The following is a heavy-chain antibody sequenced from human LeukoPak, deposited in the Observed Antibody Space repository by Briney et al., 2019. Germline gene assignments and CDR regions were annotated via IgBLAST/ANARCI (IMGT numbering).Heavy chain of an antibody. V-gene: IGHV4-39*07. CDR1: GGSISSSSYY. J-gene: IGHJ4*02. D-gene: IGHD2-21*01. Sequence: SETLSLTCTVSGGSISSSSYYWGWIRQPPGKGLEWIGSIYYSGSTYYNPSLKSRVTISVDTSKNQFSLKLSSVTAADTAVYYCARSRSRPLLPPLPKSQYYLDYWGQGTLVTVSS. CDR3: ARSRSRPLLPPLPKSQYYLDY. CDR2: IYYSGST.